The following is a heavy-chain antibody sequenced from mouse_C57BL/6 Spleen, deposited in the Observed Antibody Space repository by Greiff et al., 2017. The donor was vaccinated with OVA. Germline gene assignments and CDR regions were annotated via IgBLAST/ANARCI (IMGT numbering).Heavy chain of an antibody. Sequence: QVQLQQSGTELVKPGASVKLSCKASGYTFTSYWMHWVKQRPGQGLEWIGNINPSNGGTNYNEKFKSKATLTVDKSSSTAYMQLSSLTSEDSAVYYCASGGVYYGNYAFAYWGQGTLVTVSA. D-gene: IGHD2-1*01. V-gene: IGHV1-53*01. CDR2: INPSNGGT. J-gene: IGHJ3*01. CDR3: ASGGVYYGNYAFAY. CDR1: GYTFTSYW.